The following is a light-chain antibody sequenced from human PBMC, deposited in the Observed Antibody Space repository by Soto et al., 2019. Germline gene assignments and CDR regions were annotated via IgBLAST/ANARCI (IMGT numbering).Light chain of an antibody. V-gene: IGKV1-39*01. CDR3: QQSYITPQT. Sequence: DIQMTQSPSSLSASLGDRVTITCRTSQNINNYLNWYQQKPGKAPKLLIFGASNLQSGVPLRFSGGGSGIDFTLTISSLQPDDFATYFCQQSYITPQTFGQGTKVEV. CDR2: GAS. J-gene: IGKJ1*01. CDR1: QNINNY.